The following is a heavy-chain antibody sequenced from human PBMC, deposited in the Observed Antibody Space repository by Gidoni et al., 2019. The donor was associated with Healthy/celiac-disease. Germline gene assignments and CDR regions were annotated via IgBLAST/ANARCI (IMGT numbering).Heavy chain of an antibody. CDR2: ISAYNGNT. Sequence: QVQLVQSGAEVKKPGASVKVPCKASCYPFTSYATSWVRQAPGQGLEWMGLISAYNGNTNYAQKLQGRVTMTTDTSTSTAYMELRSLRSDDTAVYYCARGRTGYCNGGGCQDIGYWGQGTLVTVSS. J-gene: IGHJ4*02. CDR1: CYPFTSYA. CDR3: ARGRTGYCNGGGCQDIGY. V-gene: IGHV1-18*04. D-gene: IGHD2-15*01.